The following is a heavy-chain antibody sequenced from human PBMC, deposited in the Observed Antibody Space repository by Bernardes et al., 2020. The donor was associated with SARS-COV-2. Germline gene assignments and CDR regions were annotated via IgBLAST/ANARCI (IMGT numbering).Heavy chain of an antibody. J-gene: IGHJ5*02. D-gene: IGHD6-19*01. CDR3: ATDGDVGQCTGSRCPTVWLGP. V-gene: IGHV1-69*13. CDR2: HIPAFRMA. CDR1: GGTFRKYA. Sequence: SVKVSCKAAGGTFRKYAVSWVRQAPGQSLEWMGGHIPAFRMARYAQKFEGRLTITVDESTNTAYMDLSGLRSEDTAIYYCATDGDVGQCTGSRCPTVWLGPWGQGTQVTVSS.